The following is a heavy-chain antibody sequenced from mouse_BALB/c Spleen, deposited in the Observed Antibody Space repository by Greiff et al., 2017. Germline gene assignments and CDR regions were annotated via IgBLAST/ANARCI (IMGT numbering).Heavy chain of an antibody. CDR3: ARRGNSYAMDY. V-gene: IGHV14-1*02. Sequence: VQLQQSGAELVRPGALVKLSCKASGFNIKDYYMHWVKQRPEQGLEWIGWIDPENGNTIYDPKFQGKASITADTSSNTAYLQLSSLTSEDTAVYYCARRGNSYAMDYWGQGTSVTVSS. J-gene: IGHJ4*01. CDR2: IDPENGNT. D-gene: IGHD2-1*01. CDR1: GFNIKDYY.